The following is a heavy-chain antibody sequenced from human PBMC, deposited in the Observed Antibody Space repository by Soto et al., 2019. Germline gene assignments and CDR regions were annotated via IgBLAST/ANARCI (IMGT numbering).Heavy chain of an antibody. V-gene: IGHV4-59*08. CDR2: IYYSGSS. J-gene: IGHJ2*01. Sequence: QVQLQESGPGLVKPSETLSLTCTVSSGSISSNYWNWIRQPPGKGLEWIGYIYYSGSSDYNPSLKSRVTLSVDTSKNQFSLKLTSMTAADTAVYYCARRDRGDYGGKSWYFDLWGRGTLVTVSS. CDR3: ARRDRGDYGGKSWYFDL. CDR1: SGSISSNY. D-gene: IGHD4-17*01.